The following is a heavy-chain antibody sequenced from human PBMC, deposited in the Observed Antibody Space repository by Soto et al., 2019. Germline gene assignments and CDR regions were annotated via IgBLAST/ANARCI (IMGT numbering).Heavy chain of an antibody. CDR1: GGSISSYY. D-gene: IGHD2-2*01. CDR2: IYYSGST. V-gene: IGHV4-59*01. Sequence: SETLSLTCTVSGGSISSYYWSWIRQPPGKGLEWIGYIYYSGSTNYNPSLKSRVTISVDTSKNQFSLKLSSVTAADTAVYYCARDSVPAATDYYYYYMDVSGKGTTVTVSS. CDR3: ARDSVPAATDYYYYYMDV. J-gene: IGHJ6*03.